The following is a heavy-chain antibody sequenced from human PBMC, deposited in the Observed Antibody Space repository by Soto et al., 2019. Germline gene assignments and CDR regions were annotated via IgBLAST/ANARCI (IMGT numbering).Heavy chain of an antibody. D-gene: IGHD2-15*01. CDR1: GFTFSTYS. CDR3: AREPYCSGSSCYSFSREYYYYMDV. CDR2: ISSGSTTI. V-gene: IGHV3-48*01. J-gene: IGHJ6*03. Sequence: EVQLVESGGDLVQPGGSLRLSCAASGFTFSTYSMNWVRLAPGKGLEWISYISSGSTTIYYADSVRGRFTISRDNAKNSLYLQMNSLRAEDTAVYYCAREPYCSGSSCYSFSREYYYYMDVWGKGTTVTVSS.